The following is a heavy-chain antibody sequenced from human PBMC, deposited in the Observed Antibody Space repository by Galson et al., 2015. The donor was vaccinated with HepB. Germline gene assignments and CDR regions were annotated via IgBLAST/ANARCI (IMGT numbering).Heavy chain of an antibody. CDR2: ISSNGGST. D-gene: IGHD3-10*01. CDR3: VKHGGSGSYEGEGGY. CDR1: GFTFSSYA. J-gene: IGHJ4*02. Sequence: SLRLSCAASGFTFSSYAMHWVRQTPGKGLEYVSAISSNGGSTYYADSVKGRFTISRDNSKNTLYLQMSSLRAEDTAVYYCVKHGGSGSYEGEGGYWGQGTLVTVSS. V-gene: IGHV3-64D*06.